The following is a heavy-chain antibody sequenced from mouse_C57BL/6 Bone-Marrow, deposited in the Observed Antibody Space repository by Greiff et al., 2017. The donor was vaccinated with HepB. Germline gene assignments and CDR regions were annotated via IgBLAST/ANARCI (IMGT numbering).Heavy chain of an antibody. V-gene: IGHV1-81*01. CDR3: ARRAITTVVAHFDY. CDR2: IYPRSGNT. Sequence: VQLQQSGAELARPGASVKLSCKASGYTFTSYGISWVKQRTGQGLEWIGEIYPRSGNTYYNEKFKGKATLTADKSSSTAYMELRSLTSEDSAVYFCARRAITTVVAHFDYGGQGTTLTVSS. CDR1: GYTFTSYG. J-gene: IGHJ2*01. D-gene: IGHD1-1*01.